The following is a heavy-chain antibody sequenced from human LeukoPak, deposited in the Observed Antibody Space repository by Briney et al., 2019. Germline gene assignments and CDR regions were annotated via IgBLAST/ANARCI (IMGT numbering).Heavy chain of an antibody. V-gene: IGHV3-64*01. CDR2: ISSNGDNT. CDR3: ARDTNNWGYFDY. J-gene: IGHJ4*02. CDR1: GFTFSSYA. D-gene: IGHD7-27*01. Sequence: GGSLRLSCAASGFTFSSYAMHWVRQAPGKGLEYVSGISSNGDNTYYANSVKGRFTISRDNSKNTLYFQVGSLRADDMAVYYCARDTNNWGYFDYWGQGTLVTVSS.